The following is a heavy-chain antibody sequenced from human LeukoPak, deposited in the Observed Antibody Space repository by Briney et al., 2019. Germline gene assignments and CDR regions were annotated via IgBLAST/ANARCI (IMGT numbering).Heavy chain of an antibody. V-gene: IGHV4-59*08. CDR1: GGSISSYY. CDR2: IYYSGST. CDR3: ARRIAVAGGYFDH. J-gene: IGHJ4*02. Sequence: PSETLSLTCTVSGGSISSYYWSWIRQPPGKGLEWIGDIYYSGSTSYNPSLKSRLTISVDTSKNQFSLKVSSVTAADTAVYYCARRIAVAGGYFDHWGQGSLVTVSS. D-gene: IGHD6-19*01.